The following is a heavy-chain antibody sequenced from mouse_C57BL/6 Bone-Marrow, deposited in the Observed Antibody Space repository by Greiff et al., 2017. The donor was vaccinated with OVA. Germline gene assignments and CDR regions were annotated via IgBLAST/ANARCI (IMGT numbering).Heavy chain of an antibody. CDR1: GYAFTNYL. CDR3: ARDYDFSWFAY. J-gene: IGHJ3*01. V-gene: IGHV1-54*01. Sequence: VQLQQSGAELVRPGTSVKVSCKASGYAFTNYLIEWVKQRPGQGLEWIGVINPGSGGTTYNEKFKGKATLTADKSSSTAYMQLSSLTSEDSAVYFCARDYDFSWFAYWGQGTLVTVSA. D-gene: IGHD2-4*01. CDR2: INPGSGGT.